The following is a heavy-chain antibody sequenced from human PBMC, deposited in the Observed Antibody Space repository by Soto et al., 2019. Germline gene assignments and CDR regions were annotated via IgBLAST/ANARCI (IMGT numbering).Heavy chain of an antibody. CDR3: ARLDITSINYHFGY. CDR2: IHHTGST. CDR1: GGSIRSGDHC. Sequence: QLQLQESGSGLVKSSQTLSLTCAVSGGSIRSGDHCWSWIRQPPGKGLEWIAYIHHTGSTYYNPSLQSRVTISVDGPNKQFSLKVNAVTAANTDMYYCARLDITSINYHFGYWGQGALVTVSS. V-gene: IGHV4-30-2*01. J-gene: IGHJ4*02. D-gene: IGHD2-2*03.